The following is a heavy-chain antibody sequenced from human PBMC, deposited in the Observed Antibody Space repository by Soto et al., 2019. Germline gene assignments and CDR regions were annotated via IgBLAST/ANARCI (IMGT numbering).Heavy chain of an antibody. Sequence: SVKVSCKASGGTFNKYAIDWVRQAPGQGLEWMGGITPLFGTPNYAQRFQGRVTISADEVTSTAYMELRSLRSDDTGVYYCARQFDYDTSGYYYAYWGQGTLVTVSS. V-gene: IGHV1-69*13. CDR1: GGTFNKYA. D-gene: IGHD3-22*01. CDR3: ARQFDYDTSGYYYAY. CDR2: ITPLFGTP. J-gene: IGHJ4*02.